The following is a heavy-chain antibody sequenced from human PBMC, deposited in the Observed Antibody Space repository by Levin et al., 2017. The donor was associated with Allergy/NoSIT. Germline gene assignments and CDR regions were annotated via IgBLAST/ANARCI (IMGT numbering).Heavy chain of an antibody. V-gene: IGHV1-18*01. CDR3: ARDRGYSGYLLD. D-gene: IGHD5-12*01. Sequence: GESLKISCKTSGYTFRNYGLSWVRQAPGQGLEWVGWISPYNGKTTHAQKLQGRVTLTTDTSATTAYMELRSLRSDDTAFYYCARDRGYSGYLLDWGQGTLVTVSS. CDR2: ISPYNGKT. J-gene: IGHJ4*02. CDR1: GYTFRNYG.